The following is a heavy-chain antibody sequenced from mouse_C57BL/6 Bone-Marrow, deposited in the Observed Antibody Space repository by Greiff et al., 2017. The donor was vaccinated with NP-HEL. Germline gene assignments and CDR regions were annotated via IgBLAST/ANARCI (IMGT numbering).Heavy chain of an antibody. CDR3: AKETYGNYVDYYAMDY. D-gene: IGHD2-1*01. V-gene: IGHV1-72*01. CDR1: GYTFTSYW. CDR2: IDPNSGGT. Sequence: QVQLQQPGAELVKPGASVKLSCKASGYTFTSYWMHWVKQRPGRGLEWIGRIDPNSGGTKYNEKFKSKATLTVDKPSSTAYMQLSSLTSEDSAVYYCAKETYGNYVDYYAMDYWGQGTSVTVSS. J-gene: IGHJ4*01.